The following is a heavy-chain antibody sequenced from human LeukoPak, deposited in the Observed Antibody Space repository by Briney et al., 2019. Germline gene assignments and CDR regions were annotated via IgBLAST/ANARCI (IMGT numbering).Heavy chain of an antibody. V-gene: IGHV3-20*04. CDR2: INANGAST. J-gene: IGHJ6*03. Sequence: GGSLRLSCAASGFTFSSYEMNWVRHAPGKGLEWVCRINANGASTAYADSVKGRFTISRDNAKNSLYLQMSSLRAEDTALYYCARDGGWYKRGLDYYYYYMDVWGKGTTVTVSS. CDR3: ARDGGWYKRGLDYYYYYMDV. CDR1: GFTFSSYE. D-gene: IGHD6-19*01.